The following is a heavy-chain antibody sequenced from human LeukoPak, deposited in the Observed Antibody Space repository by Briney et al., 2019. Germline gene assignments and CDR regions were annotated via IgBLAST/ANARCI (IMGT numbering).Heavy chain of an antibody. CDR2: IYHSGRT. D-gene: IGHD2-15*01. J-gene: IGHJ4*02. CDR3: ASYCSGGSCWCY. CDR1: GYSISSGYY. Sequence: SETLSLTCAVSGYSISSGYYWGWIRQPPGKGLEWIGSIYHSGRTYYNPSLKSRVTISVDTSKNQFSLKLSSVTAADTAVYYCASYCSGGSCWCYWGQGTLVTVSS. V-gene: IGHV4-38-2*01.